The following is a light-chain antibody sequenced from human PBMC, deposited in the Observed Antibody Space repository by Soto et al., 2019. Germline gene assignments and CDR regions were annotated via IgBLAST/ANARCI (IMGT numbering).Light chain of an antibody. Sequence: QSVLTQPPSVSGAPGQRVTISCTGSSSNIGAGYDAHWYQHLPGTAPKLLIYGNSNRPSGVPDRFSGSKSGTSASLAITGFQAEDEADYYCQSYDSRLSGSVFGGGTKLTVL. CDR3: QSYDSRLSGSV. CDR1: SSNIGAGYD. V-gene: IGLV1-40*01. J-gene: IGLJ2*01. CDR2: GNS.